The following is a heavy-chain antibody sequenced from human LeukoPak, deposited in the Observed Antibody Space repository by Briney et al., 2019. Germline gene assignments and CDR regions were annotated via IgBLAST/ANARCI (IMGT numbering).Heavy chain of an antibody. V-gene: IGHV1-69*04. CDR1: GGTFSSYA. D-gene: IGHD2-2*01. Sequence: SVKVSCKASGGTFSSYAISWVRQAPGQGLEWMGRIIPILGIANYAQKFQGRVTITADKSTSTAYMELSSLRSEDTAVYYCAREDIVVGPGAFDIWGQGTMVTVSS. CDR2: IIPILGIA. CDR3: AREDIVVGPGAFDI. J-gene: IGHJ3*02.